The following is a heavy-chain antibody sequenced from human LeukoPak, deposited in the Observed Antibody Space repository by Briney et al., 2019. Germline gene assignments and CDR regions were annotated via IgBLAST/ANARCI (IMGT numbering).Heavy chain of an antibody. CDR1: GYTFTDYF. J-gene: IGHJ5*02. CDR3: ARRRGGAVGGSEPFDP. Sequence: ASVKVSCKASGYTFTDYFIHWVRQAPGHGLEWMGSINPDSDDTNYPQKFQGRVTMTRDTSINTAYVELHRLRSDDTAIYYCARRRGGAVGGSEPFDPWGQGTLVSVSS. D-gene: IGHD6-19*01. CDR2: INPDSDDT. V-gene: IGHV1-2*02.